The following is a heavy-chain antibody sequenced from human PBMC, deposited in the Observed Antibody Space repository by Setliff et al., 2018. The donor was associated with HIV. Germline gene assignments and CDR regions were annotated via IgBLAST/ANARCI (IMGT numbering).Heavy chain of an antibody. D-gene: IGHD5-12*01. CDR2: LYDTGRT. Sequence: SETLSLTCSVFDGSVNSDSYYWGWIRQAPAKGLEWIGTLYDTGRTYYNPPLKSRVSIFVDTNKNEFSLTLRSVTAADTAVYFCVNSGYDGDYYYYYMDVWGKGTTVTVSS. CDR1: DGSVNSDSYY. V-gene: IGHV4-39*01. CDR3: VNSGYDGDYYYYYMDV. J-gene: IGHJ6*03.